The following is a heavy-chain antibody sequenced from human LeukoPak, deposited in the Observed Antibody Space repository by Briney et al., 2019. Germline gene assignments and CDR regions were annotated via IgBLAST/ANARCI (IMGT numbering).Heavy chain of an antibody. CDR2: INAGNGNT. J-gene: IGHJ4*02. Sequence: ASVKVSCTASGYTFTTYPMHWVRQAPGQRLEWMGWINAGNGNTKYSQKSQGRVTITRDTSASTAYMELSSLRSEDTAVYYCARDKNSEWELLDYWGQGTLVTVSS. V-gene: IGHV1-3*01. CDR1: GYTFTTYP. D-gene: IGHD1-26*01. CDR3: ARDKNSEWELLDY.